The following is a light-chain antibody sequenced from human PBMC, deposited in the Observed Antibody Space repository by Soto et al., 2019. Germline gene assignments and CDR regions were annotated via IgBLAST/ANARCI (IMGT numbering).Light chain of an antibody. CDR2: DVA. Sequence: QSVLTQPASVAGPPGQSITISCTGTSSDVGGYNYVSWYQQHPGKAPKLMIYDVANRPSGVSNRFSGSKSGNTASLTISGLQAEDEADYYCSSLTASNSFVFGTGTKVTVL. J-gene: IGLJ1*01. CDR3: SSLTASNSFV. CDR1: SSDVGGYNY. V-gene: IGLV2-14*01.